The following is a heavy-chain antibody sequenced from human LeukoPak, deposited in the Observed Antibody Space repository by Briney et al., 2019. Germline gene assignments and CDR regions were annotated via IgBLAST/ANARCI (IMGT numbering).Heavy chain of an antibody. V-gene: IGHV3-30*02. CDR2: IRYDGSIK. D-gene: IGHD2-2*01. CDR3: ARGLAVVPAVSDY. Sequence: GGSLRLSCAASGTTFSSYGMHWVRQAPGQGLEWVAFIRYDGSIKYYADSVKGRFTISRDNSKNTLYLQMNSLRVEDTAVYYCARGLAVVPAVSDYWGQGTLVTVSS. CDR1: GTTFSSYG. J-gene: IGHJ4*02.